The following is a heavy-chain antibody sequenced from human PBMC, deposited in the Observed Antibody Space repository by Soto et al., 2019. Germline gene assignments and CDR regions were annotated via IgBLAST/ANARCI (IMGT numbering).Heavy chain of an antibody. CDR2: ISGKNGNT. Sequence: KVSCKACGYNXSDFGMKWVRQAAGKGLEWMGWISGKNGNTNYSQKVQGRVTFTADTSKRTAYMERRALTSDETGIYYCARSDYYEDTGTFENWGQGTPLTV. J-gene: IGHJ4*02. D-gene: IGHD4-17*01. V-gene: IGHV1-18*04. CDR3: ARSDYYEDTGTFEN. CDR1: GYNXSDFG.